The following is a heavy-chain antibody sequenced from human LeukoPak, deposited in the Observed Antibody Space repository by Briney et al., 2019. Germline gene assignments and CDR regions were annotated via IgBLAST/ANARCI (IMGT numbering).Heavy chain of an antibody. J-gene: IGHJ4*02. D-gene: IGHD5-12*01. CDR2: ISYDGSNK. Sequence: GGSLRLSCAASGFTFSDYSMNWVRQAPGKGLEWVAVISYDGSNKYYADSVKGRFTISRDNSKNTLYLQMNSLRAEDTAVYYCARSYDGNFDYWGQGTLVTVSS. CDR1: GFTFSDYS. CDR3: ARSYDGNFDY. V-gene: IGHV3-30-3*01.